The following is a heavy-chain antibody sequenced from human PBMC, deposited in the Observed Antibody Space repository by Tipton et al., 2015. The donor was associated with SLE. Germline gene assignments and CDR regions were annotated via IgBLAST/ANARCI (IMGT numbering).Heavy chain of an antibody. Sequence: TLSLTCAVYGGSFSGFYWSWIRQPPGKGLEWIGHLYDSGSTHYNPSLQSRVTMSVDRSQNQFSLNLNSVTAADTAVYYCARALTTVIQGIIAFDSWAQGTLVIVSS. CDR2: LYDSGST. CDR3: ARALTTVIQGIIAFDS. V-gene: IGHV4-34*01. CDR1: GGSFSGFY. D-gene: IGHD3-22*01. J-gene: IGHJ4*02.